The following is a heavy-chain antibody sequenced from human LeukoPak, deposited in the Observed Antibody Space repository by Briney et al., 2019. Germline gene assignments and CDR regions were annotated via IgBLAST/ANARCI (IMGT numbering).Heavy chain of an antibody. CDR1: GASTSSFS. CDR3: ARVKHSSSSNGWFDP. CDR2: IYTSGST. V-gene: IGHV4-4*07. D-gene: IGHD6-6*01. J-gene: IGHJ5*02. Sequence: SETLSLTCTVSGASTSSFSWSWIRQPAGKGLEWIGRIYTSGSTNYNPSLKSRVTMSVDTSKNQFSLKLSSVTAADTAVYYCARVKHSSSSNGWFDPWGQGTLVTVSS.